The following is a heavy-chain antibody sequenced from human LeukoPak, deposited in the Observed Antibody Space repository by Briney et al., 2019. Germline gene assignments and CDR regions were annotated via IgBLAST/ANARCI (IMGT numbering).Heavy chain of an antibody. V-gene: IGHV1-46*01. CDR2: INPSGGST. D-gene: IGHD3-10*01. Sequence: ASVKVSCKASGYTFTGYYMHWVRPAPGRGLEWMGIINPSGGSTSYAQKFQGRVTMTRDMSTSTVYTELSSLRSEDTAVYYCARDGYYGSGDGINYWGQGTLVTVSS. J-gene: IGHJ4*02. CDR1: GYTFTGYY. CDR3: ARDGYYGSGDGINY.